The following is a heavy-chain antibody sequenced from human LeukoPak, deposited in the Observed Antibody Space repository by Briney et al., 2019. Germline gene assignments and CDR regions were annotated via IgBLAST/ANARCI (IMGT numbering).Heavy chain of an antibody. CDR3: ARHRDCSSTSCYSHWFDP. CDR2: ICPGDSDT. V-gene: IGHV5-51*01. CDR1: GYSFTSYW. Sequence: GESLKISCKGSGYSFTSYWIGWVRQMPGKGLEWMGIICPGDSDTRYSPSFQGQVTISADKSISTAYLQWSSLKASDTAMYYCARHRDCSSTSCYSHWFDPWGQGTLVTVSS. D-gene: IGHD2-2*01. J-gene: IGHJ5*02.